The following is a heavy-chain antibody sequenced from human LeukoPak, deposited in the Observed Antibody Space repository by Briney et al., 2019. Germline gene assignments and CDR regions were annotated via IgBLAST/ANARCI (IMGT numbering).Heavy chain of an antibody. CDR3: ARVLTMIVADNWFDP. Sequence: GASVKVSCKASGYTFTGYYMHWVRQATGQGLEWMGWINPNSGGTNYAQKFQGRVTMTRDTSISTAYMELSRLRSDDTAVYYCARVLTMIVADNWFDPWGQGTLVTVSS. D-gene: IGHD3-22*01. CDR1: GYTFTGYY. J-gene: IGHJ5*02. V-gene: IGHV1-2*02. CDR2: INPNSGGT.